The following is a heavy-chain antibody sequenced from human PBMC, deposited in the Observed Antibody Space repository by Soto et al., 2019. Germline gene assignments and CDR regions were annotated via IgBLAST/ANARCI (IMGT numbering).Heavy chain of an antibody. V-gene: IGHV4-59*02. CDR1: GASVRNYY. CDR3: ARDYSGASTFDY. J-gene: IGHJ4*02. CDR2: IYYSGVI. D-gene: IGHD6-19*01. Sequence: SETLSLTCTVPGASVRNYYWSWIRQPPGKGLEWIGYIYYSGVIHYNPSLKSRVTISIDTSKNQFSLKLSSVTAADTALYYCARDYSGASTFDYWGQGTLVTVSS.